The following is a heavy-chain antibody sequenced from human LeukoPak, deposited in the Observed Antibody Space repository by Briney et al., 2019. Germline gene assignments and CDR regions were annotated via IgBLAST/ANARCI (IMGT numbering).Heavy chain of an antibody. D-gene: IGHD3-10*01. CDR2: ISYDGSNK. Sequence: GGSLRLSCAASGFTFSSYGMHWVRQAPGKGLEWVEVISYDGSNKYYADSVKGRFTISRDNSKNTLYLQMNSLRAEDTAVYYCAKGYYGSGSYLDYWGQGTLVTVSS. J-gene: IGHJ4*02. CDR1: GFTFSSYG. CDR3: AKGYYGSGSYLDY. V-gene: IGHV3-30*18.